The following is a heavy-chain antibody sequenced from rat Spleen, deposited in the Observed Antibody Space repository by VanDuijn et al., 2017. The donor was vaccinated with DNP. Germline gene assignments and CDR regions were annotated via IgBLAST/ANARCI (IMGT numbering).Heavy chain of an antibody. J-gene: IGHJ1*01. CDR3: TTYYGYNWYFDF. D-gene: IGHD1-9*01. CDR1: GFTFSNYD. CDR2: ISYDGSST. V-gene: IGHV5-7*01. Sequence: EVQLVESGGGLVQPGRSMKLSCAASGFTFSNYDMAWVRQAPKKGLEWVATISYDGSSTYYRDSVKRRFTISRDNAKSTLYLQMDSLRSEDTATYYCTTYYGYNWYFDFWGPGTMVTVSS.